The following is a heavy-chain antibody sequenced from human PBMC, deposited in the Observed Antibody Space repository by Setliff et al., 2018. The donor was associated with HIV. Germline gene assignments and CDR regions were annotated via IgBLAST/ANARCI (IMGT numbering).Heavy chain of an antibody. CDR1: GGSMNANH. Sequence: PSETLSLTCPVSGGSMNANHWSWSRQSPGKGPEWIAYIHVSGSTYFNPSLSSRGTISIDTPNHQFSLRLSSLTAADTAVYYCARGSIRFSDGGQGTLVTVSS. CDR2: IHVSGST. V-gene: IGHV4-59*08. D-gene: IGHD3-3*01. J-gene: IGHJ4*02. CDR3: ARGSIRFSD.